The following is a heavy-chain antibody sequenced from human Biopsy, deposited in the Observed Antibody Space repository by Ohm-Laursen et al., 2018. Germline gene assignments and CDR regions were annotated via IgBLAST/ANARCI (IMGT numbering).Heavy chain of an antibody. V-gene: IGHV4-59*01. CDR2: IYYSGST. CDR1: GGSISSEY. Sequence: TLSLTCTVSGGSISSEYWSWIRQTPGKGLEWIGYIYYSGSTNYNPSLKSRVTISVDTSKNQFSLRLNSVTAADTAVYYCARATNSTGWPYYYFYGMDVWGQGITVTVSS. J-gene: IGHJ6*02. D-gene: IGHD2/OR15-2a*01. CDR3: ARATNSTGWPYYYFYGMDV.